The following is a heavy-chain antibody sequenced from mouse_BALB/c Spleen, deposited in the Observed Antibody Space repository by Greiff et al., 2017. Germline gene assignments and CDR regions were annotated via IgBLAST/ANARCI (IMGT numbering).Heavy chain of an antibody. Sequence: VQLKESGGDLVKPGGSLKPSCAASGFTFSSYGMSWVRQTPDKRLEWVATISSGGSYTYYPDSVKGRFTISRDNAKNTLYLQMSSLKSEDTAMYYCARQGGTYYFDYWGQGTTLTVSS. CDR1: GFTFSSYG. V-gene: IGHV5-6*01. D-gene: IGHD3-3*01. CDR2: ISSGGSYT. J-gene: IGHJ2*01. CDR3: ARQGGTYYFDY.